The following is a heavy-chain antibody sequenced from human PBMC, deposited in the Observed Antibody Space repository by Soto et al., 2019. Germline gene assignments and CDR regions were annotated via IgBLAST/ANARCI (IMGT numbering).Heavy chain of an antibody. J-gene: IGHJ4*02. CDR3: ASGYSSGWFLVGY. D-gene: IGHD6-19*01. CDR2: VNSDGSTT. CDR1: GFTFSSYW. Sequence: EVQLVESGGGLVQPGGSLRLSCAASGFTFSSYWMHWVRQAPGKGLVWVARVNSDGSTTNYADSVKGRCTIPRNNAKNTLYLQMNSLIAEDTAVYYCASGYSSGWFLVGYWGQGTLVTVSS. V-gene: IGHV3-74*01.